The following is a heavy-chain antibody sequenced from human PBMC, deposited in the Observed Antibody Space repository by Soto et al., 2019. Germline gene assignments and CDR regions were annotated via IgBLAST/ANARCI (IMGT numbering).Heavy chain of an antibody. CDR2: IYYNGDT. V-gene: IGHV4-39*01. CDR3: ARHYYGSGSYWNFDY. Sequence: PSETLSFTCAVSGGSISSSSYYWGWIRQPPGKGLEWIGSIYYNGDTYYNPSLKSRVTISVDTSKIQFSLKLSSVTAADTAVYYCARHYYGSGSYWNFDYWGQGTLVTVSS. D-gene: IGHD3-10*01. J-gene: IGHJ4*02. CDR1: GGSISSSSYY.